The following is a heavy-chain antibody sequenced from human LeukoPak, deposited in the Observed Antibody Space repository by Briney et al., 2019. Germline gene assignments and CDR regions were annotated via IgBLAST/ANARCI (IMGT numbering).Heavy chain of an antibody. CDR2: IYYSGST. CDR3: ARHSSSGWFPFDY. J-gene: IGHJ4*02. D-gene: IGHD6-19*01. Sequence: SETLSLTRTVSGGAICSYCWSWIRQPPGKGLEWIGYIYYSGSTNYNPSLKSRVTISVDTSKNQFSLKLRSVTAADTAVYYCARHSSSGWFPFDYWGQGALVTVSS. CDR1: GGAICSYC. V-gene: IGHV4-59*08.